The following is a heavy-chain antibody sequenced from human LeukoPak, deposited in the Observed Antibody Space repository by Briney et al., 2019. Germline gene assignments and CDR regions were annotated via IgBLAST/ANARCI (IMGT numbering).Heavy chain of an antibody. CDR3: ATDPNWFYP. CDR2: LKSRSQGGTA. V-gene: IGHV3-15*01. Sequence: PGGSLRLSCAASGFTFNTAYMSWLRQTPGKGLEWGGRLKSRSQGGTADYAAPVTGRFTISRHDSKNTLYLQMNSLKIEDTGVYYCATDPNWFYPWGQGNLVTVSS. CDR1: GFTFNTAY. J-gene: IGHJ5*02.